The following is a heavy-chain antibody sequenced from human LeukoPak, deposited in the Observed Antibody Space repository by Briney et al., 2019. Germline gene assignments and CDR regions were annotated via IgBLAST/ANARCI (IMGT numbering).Heavy chain of an antibody. V-gene: IGHV1-18*01. Sequence: ASVKVSCKASDYTFTSYGISWVRQAPGQGHEWMGWISAYNGNTNYAQMFQGRVTMTTDTSTSTAYMELRSLRSDDTAVYYCARDVSPGITVVGITLDYWGQGTLVTVSS. J-gene: IGHJ4*02. D-gene: IGHD6-19*01. CDR2: ISAYNGNT. CDR3: ARDVSPGITVVGITLDY. CDR1: DYTFTSYG.